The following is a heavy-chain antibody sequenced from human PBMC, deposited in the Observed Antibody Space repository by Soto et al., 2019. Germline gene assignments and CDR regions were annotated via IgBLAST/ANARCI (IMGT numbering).Heavy chain of an antibody. J-gene: IGHJ6*02. CDR3: AKDRGYDYSYYGMEV. D-gene: IGHD2-15*01. CDR1: GFTFSSYG. Sequence: GGSLRLSCAASGFTFSSYGMNCVRQAPGKGLEWVAVISYDGSNKYYADSVKGRFTISRDNSKNTLYMQMNSLRAEDTAVYYCAKDRGYDYSYYGMEVSGQGTTVTVSS. CDR2: ISYDGSNK. V-gene: IGHV3-30*18.